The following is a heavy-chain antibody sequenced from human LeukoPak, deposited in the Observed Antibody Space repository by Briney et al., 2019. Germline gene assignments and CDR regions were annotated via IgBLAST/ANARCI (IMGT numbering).Heavy chain of an antibody. J-gene: IGHJ4*02. CDR1: GFTFSSYW. V-gene: IGHV3-7*01. D-gene: IGHD6-6*01. CDR3: ARGRSSSWVYYFDY. Sequence: PGGSLRLSCAASGFTFSSYWMSWVRQAPGKGLEWVANIKQDGSEKYYVDSVKGRFTISRDNAKNSLYLQMNSLRAEDTAVYYCARGRSSSWVYYFDYWGQGTLVTVSS. CDR2: IKQDGSEK.